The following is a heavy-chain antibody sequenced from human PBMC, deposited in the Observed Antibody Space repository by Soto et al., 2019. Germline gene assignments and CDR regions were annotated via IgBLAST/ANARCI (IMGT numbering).Heavy chain of an antibody. CDR2: ISSSSSYI. J-gene: IGHJ4*02. D-gene: IGHD3-16*01. Sequence: PGGSLRLSCAASGLTFSSYSMNWVRQAPGKGLEWVSSISSSSSYIYYADSVKGRFTISRDNAKNSLYLQMNSLRAEDTAVYYCAREGALRLPSDYWGQGTLVTVSS. CDR3: AREGALRLPSDY. V-gene: IGHV3-21*01. CDR1: GLTFSSYS.